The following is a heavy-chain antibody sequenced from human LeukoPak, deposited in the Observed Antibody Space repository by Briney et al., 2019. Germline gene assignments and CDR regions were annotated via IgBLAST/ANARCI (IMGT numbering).Heavy chain of an antibody. D-gene: IGHD3-22*01. CDR1: GYTFANYR. V-gene: IGHV1-18*01. J-gene: IGHJ4*02. CDR2: ISAYNGDT. Sequence: ASVKVSCEASGYTFANYRITWVRQAPGQGLEWMGWISAYNGDTYYAQNLQGRVTMTTDTSTTTAYMDLRSLTSDDTAVYYCARGQYFDSSGYWVDYWGQGTLVTVSS. CDR3: ARGQYFDSSGYWVDY.